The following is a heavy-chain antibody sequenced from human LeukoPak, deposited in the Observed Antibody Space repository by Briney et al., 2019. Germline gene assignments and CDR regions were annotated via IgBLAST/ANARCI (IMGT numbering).Heavy chain of an antibody. CDR1: GFTFSTYS. J-gene: IGHJ4*02. CDR3: ARDLDLIYCSSTSCSLFDY. CDR2: ISSGSGYM. Sequence: KTGGSLRLSCAASGFTFSTYSMNWVRQAPGKGLEWVSSISSGSGYMYYADSVKGRFTISRDNAKNSLYLQMNSLRAEETAVYYCARDLDLIYCSSTSCSLFDYWGQGTLVTVSS. D-gene: IGHD2-2*01. V-gene: IGHV3-21*01.